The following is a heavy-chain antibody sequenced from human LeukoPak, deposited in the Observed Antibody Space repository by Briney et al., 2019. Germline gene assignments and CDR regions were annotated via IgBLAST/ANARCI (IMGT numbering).Heavy chain of an antibody. D-gene: IGHD3-22*01. CDR3: ARGPTYYYDSSGYSGSRFDP. J-gene: IGHJ5*02. V-gene: IGHV1-8*01. CDR2: MNPNSGNT. CDR1: GYTFTSYD. Sequence: ASVKVSCKASGYTFTSYDINWVRQAPGQGLEWMGWMNPNSGNTVYAQKFQGRVTMTKNTSISTAYMELSSLRSEDTAVYYCARGPTYYYDSSGYSGSRFDPWGQGTLVTVSS.